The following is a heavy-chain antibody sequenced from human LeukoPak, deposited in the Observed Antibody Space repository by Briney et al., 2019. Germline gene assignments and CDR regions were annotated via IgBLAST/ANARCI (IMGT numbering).Heavy chain of an antibody. J-gene: IGHJ4*02. CDR1: GFTFSGYA. CDR3: ARAWMATIIDY. Sequence: GGSLRLSCAAPGFTFSGYAMHWVRQAPGKGLEWVSVIPYDGSNKYCADSVKGRFTISRDNSKNTLYLQMSSLRAEDTAVYYCARAWMATIIDYWGQGTLVTASS. V-gene: IGHV3-30-3*01. D-gene: IGHD5-24*01. CDR2: IPYDGSNK.